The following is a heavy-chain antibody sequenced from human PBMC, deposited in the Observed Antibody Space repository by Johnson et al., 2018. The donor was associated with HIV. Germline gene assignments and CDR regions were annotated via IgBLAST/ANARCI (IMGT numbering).Heavy chain of an antibody. Sequence: VQLVESGGGLIQPGGSLRLSCAASGFTVSSNYMSWVRQAPGKGLEWVSIIYSGGRTYHADSVKGRFTLSRDNATKSLFLLRNSLRAEDTAVYYCAKDPYGGADGPGAFDIWGQGTMVTVSS. J-gene: IGHJ3*02. CDR1: GFTVSSNY. V-gene: IGHV3-53*01. D-gene: IGHD4-23*01. CDR3: AKDPYGGADGPGAFDI. CDR2: IYSGGRT.